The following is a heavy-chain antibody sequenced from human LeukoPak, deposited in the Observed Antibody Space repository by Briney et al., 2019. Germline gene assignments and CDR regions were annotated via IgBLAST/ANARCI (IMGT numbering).Heavy chain of an antibody. D-gene: IGHD4-23*01. Sequence: GGSLRLSCAASAFTFSSHWMHWVRQAPGKGRVWVSCINSGGSSTNCAASVKGRFTISRNNAKNPLYLQMNSLRAEDTAVYFCPRDYGYGGSFDYWGQGTLVTVSS. CDR1: AFTFSSHW. V-gene: IGHV3-74*01. CDR3: PRDYGYGGSFDY. CDR2: INSGGSST. J-gene: IGHJ4*02.